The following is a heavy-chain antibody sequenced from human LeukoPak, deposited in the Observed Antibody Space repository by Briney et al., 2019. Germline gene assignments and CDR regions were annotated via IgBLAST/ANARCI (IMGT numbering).Heavy chain of an antibody. J-gene: IGHJ4*02. CDR3: ARRAYSAAYWKHFDY. V-gene: IGHV4-39*01. CDR2: VYNTGST. D-gene: IGHD1-1*01. Sequence: SETLSLTCSVSGGSMSSENEYWGWIRQTPGKGLEWVGSVYNTGSTDYNPSLKRRFSISIDTSKNQFSLKLNSVTAADTAVYFCARRAYSAAYWKHFDYWGQGTLVTVSS. CDR1: GGSMSSENEY.